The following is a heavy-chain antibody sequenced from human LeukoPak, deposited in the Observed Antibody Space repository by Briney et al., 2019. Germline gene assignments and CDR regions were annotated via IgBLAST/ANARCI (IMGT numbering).Heavy chain of an antibody. Sequence: SGGSLRLSCAASGFTFSSYEMNWVRQAPGKGLEWVSYISSSGSTIYYADSVKGRFTISRDNAKNSLYLQMNSLRAEDTAVYYCAREDLNYYDSSGGPDYWGQGTLVTVSS. J-gene: IGHJ4*02. V-gene: IGHV3-48*03. CDR1: GFTFSSYE. D-gene: IGHD3-22*01. CDR3: AREDLNYYDSSGGPDY. CDR2: ISSSGSTI.